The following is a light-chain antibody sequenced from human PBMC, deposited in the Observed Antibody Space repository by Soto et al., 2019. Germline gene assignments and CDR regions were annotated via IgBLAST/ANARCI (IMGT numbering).Light chain of an antibody. Sequence: EIVLTQSPGTLSLSPGERATLSCRASQSASSSYLAWYQQKPGQAPRLLIYGASSRATGIPDRFSGSGSGTDFTLSISGLEPEDFAVYFCQQYANSRTFGQGTKVDIK. CDR2: GAS. CDR1: QSASSSY. J-gene: IGKJ1*01. V-gene: IGKV3-20*01. CDR3: QQYANSRT.